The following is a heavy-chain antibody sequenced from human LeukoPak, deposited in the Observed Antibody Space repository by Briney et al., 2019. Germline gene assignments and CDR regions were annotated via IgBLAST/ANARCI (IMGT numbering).Heavy chain of an antibody. CDR2: IYHSGTT. V-gene: IGHV4-31*03. D-gene: IGHD1-26*01. CDR3: AKDACVGLPYFDY. CDR1: GGSISSGGSY. Sequence: SETLSLTCTVSGGSISSGGSYWNWIRQHPGKGLEWIGYIYHSGTTYYNPSLKSRVTISVDTSKNQFSLKLSSVTAADTAVYFCAKDACVGLPYFDYWGQGTLVTVSS. J-gene: IGHJ4*02.